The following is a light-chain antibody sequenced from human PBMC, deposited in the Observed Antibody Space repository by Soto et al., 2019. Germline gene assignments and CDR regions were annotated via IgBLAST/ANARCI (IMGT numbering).Light chain of an antibody. V-gene: IGKV3-11*01. CDR3: QHRTNWEYT. J-gene: IGKJ2*01. Sequence: EIVLTQPPATLSLSPGERATLSCRASQSVSSSLAWYQQKPGQAPRLLIYGASKRAPGIPVRFSASGSGTDFTLTISSLEPEDFAVYSCQHRTNWEYTFGQGTKLEIK. CDR1: QSVSSS. CDR2: GAS.